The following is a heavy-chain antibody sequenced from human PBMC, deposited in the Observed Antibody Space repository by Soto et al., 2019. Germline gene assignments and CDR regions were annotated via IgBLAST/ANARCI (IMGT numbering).Heavy chain of an antibody. CDR1: GGSISSGDYY. V-gene: IGHV4-30-4*01. J-gene: IGHJ5*02. CDR2: IYYSGST. CDR3: ARDSRVDSSGYTQTNWFDP. D-gene: IGHD3-22*01. Sequence: TLSLTCTVSGGSISSGDYYGSWIREPPGKGLEWIGYIYYSGSTYYNPSLKSRVTISVDTSKNQFSLKLSSVTAADTAVYYCARDSRVDSSGYTQTNWFDPWGQGTLVTVSS.